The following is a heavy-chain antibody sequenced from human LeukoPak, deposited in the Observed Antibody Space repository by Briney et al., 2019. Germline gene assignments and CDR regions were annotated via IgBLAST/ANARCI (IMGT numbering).Heavy chain of an antibody. J-gene: IGHJ3*02. CDR2: ISYDGSNK. D-gene: IGHD1-1*01. CDR1: GFTFSSYA. V-gene: IGHV3-30*04. Sequence: GGSLRLSCAASGFTFSSYAMHWVRQAPGKGLEWVAVISYDGSNKYYADSVKGRFTISRDNSKNTLYLQMNSLRAEDTAVYYCARGMVGTTGTTGAFDIWGQGTMVTVSS. CDR3: ARGMVGTTGTTGAFDI.